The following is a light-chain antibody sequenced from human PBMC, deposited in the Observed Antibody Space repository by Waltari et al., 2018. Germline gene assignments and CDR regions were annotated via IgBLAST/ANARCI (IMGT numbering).Light chain of an antibody. CDR3: QQYNKRPPWT. CDR2: GAS. CDR1: HRISIS. Sequence: EIVMTHSPATLSVSPGERATLTCRARHRISISLAWYQQKPGQAPSLLIYGASTRATGVPARFSGSGAGKEVTLTSSSMESEDVAVDYCQQYNKRPPWTFGQGTKVEIK. V-gene: IGKV3-15*01. J-gene: IGKJ1*01.